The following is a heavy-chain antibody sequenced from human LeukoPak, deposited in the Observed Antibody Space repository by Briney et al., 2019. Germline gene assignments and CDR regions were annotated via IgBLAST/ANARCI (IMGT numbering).Heavy chain of an antibody. D-gene: IGHD2-15*01. CDR2: ISYDGTNK. V-gene: IGHV3-30-3*01. CDR3: ARDRELTNSYYYHYYGLDV. CDR1: GFTFSSYA. Sequence: PGGSLRLSCAASGFTFSSYAMPWVRQAPGKGLEWVAVISYDGTNKYYADSVKGRFTISRDNSKNMLHLQMNSLRAEDTAVYYCARDRELTNSYYYHYYGLDVWGQGTTVTVSS. J-gene: IGHJ6*02.